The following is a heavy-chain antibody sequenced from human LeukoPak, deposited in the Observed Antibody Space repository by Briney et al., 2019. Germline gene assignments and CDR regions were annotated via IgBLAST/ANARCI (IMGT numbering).Heavy chain of an antibody. J-gene: IGHJ4*02. V-gene: IGHV1-69*13. CDR1: GGTFGSYA. Sequence: ASVKVSCKASGGTFGSYAISWVRQAPGQGLEWMGGIIPIFGTANYAQKFQGRVTITADESTSTAYMELSSLRSEDTAVYYCARESQWELRGELDYWGQGTLVTVSS. D-gene: IGHD1-26*01. CDR2: IIPIFGTA. CDR3: ARESQWELRGELDY.